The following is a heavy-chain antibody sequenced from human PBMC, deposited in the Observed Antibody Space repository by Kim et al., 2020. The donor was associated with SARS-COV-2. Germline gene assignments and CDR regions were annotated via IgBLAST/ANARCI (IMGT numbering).Heavy chain of an antibody. CDR2: T. Sequence: TTSNPTLKSRVTISVDTSKNQCSLKLSSVTAADTAVYYWARRGWLQGHFDYWGQGTLVTVSS. D-gene: IGHD5-12*01. V-gene: IGHV4-59*08. CDR3: ARRGWLQGHFDY. J-gene: IGHJ4*02.